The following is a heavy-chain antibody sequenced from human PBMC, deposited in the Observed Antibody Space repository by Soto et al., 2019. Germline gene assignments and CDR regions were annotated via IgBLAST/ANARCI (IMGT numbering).Heavy chain of an antibody. CDR1: GGTFSSYA. J-gene: IGHJ6*04. V-gene: IGHV1-69*13. D-gene: IGHD5-12*01. CDR3: ARDLKGGYDTIYYYYDMDV. Sequence: SVKGSCKASGGTFSSYAISWVRQAPGQGLEWMGGIIPIFGTANYAQKFQGRVTITADESTSTAYMELSSLRSEDTAVYYCARDLKGGYDTIYYYYDMDVWGKGHTGTVSS. CDR2: IIPIFGTA.